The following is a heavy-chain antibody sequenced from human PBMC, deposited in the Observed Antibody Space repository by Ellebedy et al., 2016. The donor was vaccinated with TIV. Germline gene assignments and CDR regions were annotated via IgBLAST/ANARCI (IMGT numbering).Heavy chain of an antibody. CDR2: IDGSSRYI. J-gene: IGHJ2*01. CDR1: GFTFSPYS. V-gene: IGHV3-21*01. CDR3: ARLPGVGPHWYFDL. D-gene: IGHD7-27*01. Sequence: PGGSLRLSCAASGFTFSPYSMNWVRQAPGKGLEWVSSIDGSSRYIYDADSVKGRFTVSRDNAKKSLYLQMNSLRAEDTSVYFCARLPGVGPHWYFDLWGRGTLVTVSS.